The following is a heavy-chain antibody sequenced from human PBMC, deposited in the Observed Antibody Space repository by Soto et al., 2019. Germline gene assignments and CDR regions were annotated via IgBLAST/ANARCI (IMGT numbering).Heavy chain of an antibody. CDR3: AKDLGYQLPDPYYYYGMDV. V-gene: IGHV3-30*18. D-gene: IGHD2-2*01. J-gene: IGHJ6*02. Sequence: HPGGSLRLSCAASGFTFSSYGMHWVRQAPGKGLEWVAVISYEGSNKYYAEYVKGRFTISRDNSKNTLYLQMNSLRAEDTAVFYCAKDLGYQLPDPYYYYGMDVWGQGTTVTVSS. CDR2: ISYEGSNK. CDR1: GFTFSSYG.